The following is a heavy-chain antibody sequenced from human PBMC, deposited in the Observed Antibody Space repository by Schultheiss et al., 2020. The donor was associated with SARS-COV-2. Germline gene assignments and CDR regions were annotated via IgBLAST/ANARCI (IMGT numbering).Heavy chain of an antibody. Sequence: GGSLRLSCAASGFTFSSYSMNWVRQAPGKGLEWVSVISDSGGSTYYADSVKGRFTISRDNSKNTLYLQMNSLRAEDTAVYYCARARWSGYYTRRRGTQNYGSGSYPPYYYYGMDVWGQGTTVTVSS. J-gene: IGHJ6*02. CDR2: ISDSGGST. CDR1: GFTFSSYS. CDR3: ARARWSGYYTRRRGTQNYGSGSYPPYYYYGMDV. V-gene: IGHV3-23*01. D-gene: IGHD3-3*01.